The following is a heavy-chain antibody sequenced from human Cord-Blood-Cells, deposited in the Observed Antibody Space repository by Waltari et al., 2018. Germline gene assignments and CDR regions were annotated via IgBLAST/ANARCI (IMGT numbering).Heavy chain of an antibody. J-gene: IGHJ6*02. CDR3: ARDLPQNSGSYYYYYYGMDV. D-gene: IGHD1-26*01. CDR1: GYTFTSYA. Sequence: QVQLVQSGAEAKKPGASVKVSCQASGYTFTSYAMHWLRQARGQRLAWMGWINAGKGNKKNSQNFQGRVTITRDTSASTAYMELSSLRSEDTAVYYCARDLPQNSGSYYYYYYGMDVWGQGTTVTVSS. V-gene: IGHV1-3*01. CDR2: INAGKGNK.